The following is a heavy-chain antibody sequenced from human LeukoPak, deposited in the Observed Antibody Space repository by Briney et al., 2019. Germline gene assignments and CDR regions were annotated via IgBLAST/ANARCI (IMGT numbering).Heavy chain of an antibody. Sequence: SGGSLRLSCAASGFTFSSYAMSWVRQAPGKGLEWVSTINGGGVNTHYADSVGGRFTISRDNSKNTLFLQMNSLRDEDTAVYYCAKGRYESSGFNWAARGQGTLVTVSS. V-gene: IGHV3-23*01. CDR3: AKGRYESSGFNWAA. J-gene: IGHJ4*02. CDR1: GFTFSSYA. D-gene: IGHD3-22*01. CDR2: INGGGVNT.